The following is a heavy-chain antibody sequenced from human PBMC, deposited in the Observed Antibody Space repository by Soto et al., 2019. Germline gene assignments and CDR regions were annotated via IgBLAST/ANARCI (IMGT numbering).Heavy chain of an antibody. Sequence: QVQLVQSGAEVKKPGSSVKVSCKASGGTFSSYAISWVRQAPGQGLEWMGGIIPIVGTANYAQKFQGRVTITADKSTGTAYMELSSLRSVDTAVYYCARGNRMATITDAFDIWGQGTMVTVSS. J-gene: IGHJ3*02. D-gene: IGHD5-12*01. CDR2: IIPIVGTA. CDR1: GGTFSSYA. CDR3: ARGNRMATITDAFDI. V-gene: IGHV1-69*06.